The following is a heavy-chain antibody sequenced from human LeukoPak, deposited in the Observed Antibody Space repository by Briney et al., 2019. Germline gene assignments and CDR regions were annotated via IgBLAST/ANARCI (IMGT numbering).Heavy chain of an antibody. CDR3: ARAFCFSGGTCYSDYNDY. CDR1: GFTFSDYY. V-gene: IGHV3-72*01. Sequence: GGSLRLSCAASGFTFSDYYMDWVRRAPGKGLEWVGRTRNKANGYTIEYAASVEGRFTISRDNSKNSLFLQMNSLKIEDTAVYFCARAFCFSGGTCYSDYNDYWGQGALVTVSS. CDR2: TRNKANGYTI. D-gene: IGHD2-15*01. J-gene: IGHJ4*02.